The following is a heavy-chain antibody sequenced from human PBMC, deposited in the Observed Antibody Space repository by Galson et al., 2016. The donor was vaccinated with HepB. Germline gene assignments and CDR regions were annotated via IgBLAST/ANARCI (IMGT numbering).Heavy chain of an antibody. CDR1: GGSFSGYY. J-gene: IGHJ4*02. V-gene: IGHV4-34*01. Sequence: ETLSLTCAVYGGSFSGYYWSWIRQPPGKGLEWIGEVNHSGITNYNPSLKSRFTISVDTSKNQFSLKLSSVTAADTALYYCARNLEDWGQGTLVTVSS. CDR3: ARNLED. CDR2: VNHSGIT. D-gene: IGHD1-1*01.